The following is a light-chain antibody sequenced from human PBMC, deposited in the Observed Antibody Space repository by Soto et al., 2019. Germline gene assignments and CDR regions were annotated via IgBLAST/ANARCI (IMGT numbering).Light chain of an antibody. CDR1: QSVNIN. CDR3: QQYINWPPGT. V-gene: IGKV3D-15*01. CDR2: GAS. Sequence: EVVMTKSPATLSVSPGERVSLSCRASQSVNINLPWYQQKPGQAPRLLIYGASTMATGTPARFSGSGSGTEFTLTISSLQSGDFAVYYCQQYINWPPGTFGQGTKVEIK. J-gene: IGKJ1*01.